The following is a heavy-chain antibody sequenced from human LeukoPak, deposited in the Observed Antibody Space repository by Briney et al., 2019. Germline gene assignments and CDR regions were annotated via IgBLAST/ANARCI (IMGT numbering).Heavy chain of an antibody. CDR1: GFTFRSYR. J-gene: IGHJ4*02. CDR3: ARHLTYGGWNS. D-gene: IGHD4-23*01. CDR2: IGRSTSYI. Sequence: GGSLRLSCEASGFTFRSYRMTWVRQAPGKGLEWVSSIGRSTSYIYYGDSLKGRFTISRDDAKNSLYLQMNSLRAEDTAVYYCARHLTYGGWNSWGQGTPVTVSS. V-gene: IGHV3-21*01.